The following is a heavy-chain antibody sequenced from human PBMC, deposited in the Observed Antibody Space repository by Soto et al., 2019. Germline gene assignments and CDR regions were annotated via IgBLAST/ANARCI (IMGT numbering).Heavy chain of an antibody. Sequence: EVQLLEFGGGLVQPGGSLRLSCTASGFTFSSYAMSWVRQAPGKGLEWVSVISGSGGSTYYADSVKGRFTISRDNSKSTLFLQMNSLRAEATAVYYCAKGDPVEVATIFDYWGQGTLVTVSS. CDR2: ISGSGGST. D-gene: IGHD2-15*01. V-gene: IGHV3-23*01. CDR3: AKGDPVEVATIFDY. CDR1: GFTFSSYA. J-gene: IGHJ4*02.